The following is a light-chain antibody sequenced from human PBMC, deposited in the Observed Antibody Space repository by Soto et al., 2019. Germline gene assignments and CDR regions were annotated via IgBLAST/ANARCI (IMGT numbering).Light chain of an antibody. CDR2: GAS. V-gene: IGKV3-15*01. CDR1: QSVDSN. CDR3: PKYNNWSPTT. Sequence: EIVMTQSPVTLSVSPGERATLSCMASQSVDSNLAWYQQKPGQAPRLLIYGASTRATGLPARFSSSGAGTEFNLNISSLQSEDLAVYYCPKYNNWSPTTFGQGPKVEIK. J-gene: IGKJ1*01.